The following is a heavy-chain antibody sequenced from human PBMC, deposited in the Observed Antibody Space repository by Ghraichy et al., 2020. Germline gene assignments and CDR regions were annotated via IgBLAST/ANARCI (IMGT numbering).Heavy chain of an antibody. Sequence: GSLRLSSAASGFSFTDYWMHWVRQTPGRGLEWVSHLNIDGTTVNYADSVKGRFTISRDNAKNTMYLQMISLTVEDTAVYYCVRSYKDGLRHFDYWGQGTLVTVSS. J-gene: IGHJ4*02. D-gene: IGHD1-14*01. CDR1: GFSFTDYW. CDR2: LNIDGTTV. CDR3: VRSYKDGLRHFDY. V-gene: IGHV3-74*01.